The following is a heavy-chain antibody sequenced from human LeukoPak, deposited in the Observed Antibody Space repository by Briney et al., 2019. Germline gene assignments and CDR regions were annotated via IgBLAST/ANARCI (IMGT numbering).Heavy chain of an antibody. Sequence: SESLSLTCTVSGGSISSYYRSWVRQPPGKGLEWVGYIYYSGSTNYNPSLKSRVAISVDTTKNQFSLKLSSVTAAETAVYYCARGPDYAGNSNDAFDIWGQGTMVTVSS. D-gene: IGHD4-23*01. J-gene: IGHJ3*02. CDR3: ARGPDYAGNSNDAFDI. CDR1: GGSISSYY. CDR2: IYYSGST. V-gene: IGHV4-59*01.